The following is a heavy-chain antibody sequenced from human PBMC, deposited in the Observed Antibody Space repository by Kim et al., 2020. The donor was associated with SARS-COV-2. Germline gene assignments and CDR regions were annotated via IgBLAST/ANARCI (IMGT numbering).Heavy chain of an antibody. CDR1: GFTFRTYS. CDR2: ISSSSGYI. D-gene: IGHD2-2*01. J-gene: IGHJ5*01. Sequence: GGSLRLSCAASGFTFRTYSMNWVRQAPGKGLEWVSSISSSSGYIHYADSVKGRFTISRDNAKNSLYLQMNSLRADDTAIYYCATDPRGGSDTSCYGWFDS. CDR3: ATDPRGGSDTSCYGWFDS. V-gene: IGHV3-21*01.